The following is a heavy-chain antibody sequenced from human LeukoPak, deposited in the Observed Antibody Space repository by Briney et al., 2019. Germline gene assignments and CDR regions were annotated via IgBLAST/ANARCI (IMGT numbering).Heavy chain of an antibody. Sequence: GGSLRLSCAASGFTFSSYSMNWVRQAPGKGLEWVSSISSSSSYIYYADSVKGRFTISRDNAKNSLYLQMNSLRAEDTAVYYCAGPRRDGYNIDAFDIWGQGTMVTVSS. CDR3: AGPRRDGYNIDAFDI. CDR2: ISSSSSYI. J-gene: IGHJ3*02. V-gene: IGHV3-21*01. CDR1: GFTFSSYS. D-gene: IGHD5-24*01.